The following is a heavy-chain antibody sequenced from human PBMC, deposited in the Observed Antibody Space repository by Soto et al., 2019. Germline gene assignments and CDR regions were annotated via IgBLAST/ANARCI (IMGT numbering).Heavy chain of an antibody. V-gene: IGHV4-31*03. J-gene: IGHJ4*02. CDR1: GGSISSGGYY. CDR2: VYYSGST. D-gene: IGHD1-1*01. Sequence: QVQLQESGPGLVKPSQTLSLTCTVSGGSISSGGYYWSWIRQHPGKGMEWIGYVYYSGSTYYNPSLKSRVTISVDTSKNQFCLKLSAVTAADTAVYYCARDGRTGHTALGYWGQGTLVTVSS. CDR3: ARDGRTGHTALGY.